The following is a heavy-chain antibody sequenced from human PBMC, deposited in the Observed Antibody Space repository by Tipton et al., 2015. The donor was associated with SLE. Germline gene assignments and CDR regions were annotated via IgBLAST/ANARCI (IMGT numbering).Heavy chain of an antibody. Sequence: TLSLTCVVYGDPFSGHYWSWVRQPPGKGLEWIGEINHGGRTSYNPSLKSRVTLSVDTSKNQVSLKVSSVTAADTAVYYCARGPSGDYYYYMDVWGNGTTVTVSS. CDR3: ARGPSGDYYYYMDV. CDR1: GDPFSGHY. D-gene: IGHD3-3*01. CDR2: INHGGRT. V-gene: IGHV4-34*01. J-gene: IGHJ6*03.